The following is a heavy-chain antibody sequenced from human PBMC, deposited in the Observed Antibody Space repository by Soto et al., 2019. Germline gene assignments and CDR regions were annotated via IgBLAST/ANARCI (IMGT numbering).Heavy chain of an antibody. V-gene: IGHV1-3*01. Sequence: QVQLVQSGAEVKKPGASVKVSCKASGYTFTSYAMHWVRQAPGQRLEWMGWINAGNGNTKYSQKFQGRVTITRDTAASPAYMALSSLRSEDTAVYYCARVTGYYAPDYWGQGTLVTVSS. J-gene: IGHJ4*02. CDR3: ARVTGYYAPDY. CDR2: INAGNGNT. D-gene: IGHD3-9*01. CDR1: GYTFTSYA.